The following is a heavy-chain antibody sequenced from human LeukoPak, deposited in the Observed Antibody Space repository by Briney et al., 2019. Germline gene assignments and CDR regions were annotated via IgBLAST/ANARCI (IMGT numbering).Heavy chain of an antibody. J-gene: IGHJ4*02. CDR2: ISGSGGST. CDR3: AKEGRITMIVVVGYFDY. Sequence: GGSLRLSCAASGFTFSSYAMSWVRQAPGKGLEWVSAISGSGGSTYYADSVKGRFTISRDNSKNTLYLQMNSLRAEDTAVYYCAKEGRITMIVVVGYFDYWGQGTLVTVSS. V-gene: IGHV3-23*01. D-gene: IGHD3-22*01. CDR1: GFTFSSYA.